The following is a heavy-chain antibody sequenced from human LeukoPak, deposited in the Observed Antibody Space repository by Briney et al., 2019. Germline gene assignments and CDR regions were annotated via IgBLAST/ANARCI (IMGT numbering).Heavy chain of an antibody. CDR3: ARDFYDSSGYYYAGLDY. CDR1: GFTFSSYG. CDR2: IWYDGSNK. J-gene: IGHJ4*02. Sequence: GGSLRLSCAASGFTFSSYGMPWVRQAPGKGREWVAVIWYDGSNKYYADPVKGRFTISRDNSKNTLYLQMNSLRAEDTAVYYCARDFYDSSGYYYAGLDYWGQGTLVTVSS. V-gene: IGHV3-33*01. D-gene: IGHD3-22*01.